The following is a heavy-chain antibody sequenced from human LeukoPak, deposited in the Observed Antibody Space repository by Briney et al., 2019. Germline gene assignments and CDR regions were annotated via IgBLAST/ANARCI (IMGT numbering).Heavy chain of an antibody. V-gene: IGHV3-21*01. CDR2: ISSSSSYI. CDR3: ARDRSHYFDY. J-gene: IGHJ4*02. Sequence: GGSLTLSCAASGFTFSSYSMNWVRQAPGKGLEWVSSISSSSSYIYYADSVKGRFTISRDNAKNSLYLQMNSLRAEDTAVYYCARDRSHYFDYWGQGTLVTVSS. CDR1: GFTFSSYS.